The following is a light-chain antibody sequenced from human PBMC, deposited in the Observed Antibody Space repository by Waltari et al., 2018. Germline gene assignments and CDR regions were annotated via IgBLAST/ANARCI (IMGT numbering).Light chain of an antibody. CDR1: QSLLSSSNNKNY. CDR3: QQYYTSPLT. CDR2: WAT. J-gene: IGKJ4*01. Sequence: IVMTQSPDSLGVSLGERATINCRSSQSLLSSSNNKNYLAWYQQKPGQPPRLLRYWATLRGSGVAERFSGSRYGTDCTLTISSVQAEDVAVYDCQQYYTSPLTFGGGTKVEIK. V-gene: IGKV4-1*01.